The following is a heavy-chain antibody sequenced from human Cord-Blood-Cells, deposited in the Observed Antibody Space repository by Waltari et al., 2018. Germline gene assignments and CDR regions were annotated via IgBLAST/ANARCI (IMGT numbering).Heavy chain of an antibody. D-gene: IGHD3-3*01. CDR3: AREDFTAFDI. Sequence: QVQLVESGGGVVQPGRSLRLSCAASGFTFSSYGMHWVRQAPGKGLEWVAVIWYDGSNKYYADSGKGRFTISRDNSKNTLYLQMNSLRAEDTAVYYCAREDFTAFDIWGQGTMVTVSS. CDR1: GFTFSSYG. CDR2: IWYDGSNK. V-gene: IGHV3-33*01. J-gene: IGHJ3*02.